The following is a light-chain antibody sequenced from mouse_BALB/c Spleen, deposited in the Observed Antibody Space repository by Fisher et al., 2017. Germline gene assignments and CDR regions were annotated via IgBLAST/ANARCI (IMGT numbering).Light chain of an antibody. CDR3: QQYSGYPST. V-gene: IGKV4-55*01. CDR1: SSVSY. Sequence: IVMTQSTAIMSASPGEKVTMTCSASSSVSYMYWYQQKPGSSPRLWIYDTSNLVSGVPARFSGSRSGTSYSLTISSMEAEDAATYYCQQYSGYPSTFGGGTKLEIK. J-gene: IGKJ2*01. CDR2: DTS.